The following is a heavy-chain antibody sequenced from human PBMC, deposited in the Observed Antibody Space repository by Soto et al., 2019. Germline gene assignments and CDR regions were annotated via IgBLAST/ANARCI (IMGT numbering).Heavy chain of an antibody. CDR1: GGTFSGYA. D-gene: IGHD6-19*01. J-gene: IGHJ4*02. CDR2: ISPVLGTT. V-gene: IGHV1-69*01. Sequence: QVQLVQSGAEVKKPGSSVKVSCKASGGTFSGYAISWVRQAPGQGLEWMGGISPVLGTTNYAQKFQGRVTIRADESTRTAYMELSSLSSDDTAVYYCARARAILVPGTGDFDHWGQGTLLTVAS. CDR3: ARARAILVPGTGDFDH.